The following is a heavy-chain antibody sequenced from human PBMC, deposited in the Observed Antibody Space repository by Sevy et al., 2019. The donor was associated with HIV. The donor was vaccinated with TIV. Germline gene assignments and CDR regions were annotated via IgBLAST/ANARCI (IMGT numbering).Heavy chain of an antibody. CDR2: ISASGGST. D-gene: IGHD3-22*01. J-gene: IGHJ4*02. CDR1: GSTFISYV. Sequence: GESLKISCAASGSTFISYVMTWVRQAPGKGLEWVSTISASGGSTYYAASVKGRFIISRDNSKNTVDLQMNSLRAGDTAVYYCAKEDSGGYLYWGQGTLVTVSS. CDR3: AKEDSGGYLY. V-gene: IGHV3-23*01.